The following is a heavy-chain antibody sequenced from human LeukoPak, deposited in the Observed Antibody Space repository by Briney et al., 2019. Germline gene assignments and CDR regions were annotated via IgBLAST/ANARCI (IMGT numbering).Heavy chain of an antibody. CDR2: IYYSGST. CDR1: GGSISSGSYY. CDR3: ATTRRKDYYYYYMDV. V-gene: IGHV4-61*01. J-gene: IGHJ6*03. Sequence: SQTLSLTCTVSGGSISSGSYYWSWIRQPPGKGLEWIGYIYYSGSTNYNPSLKSRVTISVDTSKNQFSLKLSSVTAADTAVYYCATTRRKDYYYYYMDVWGKGTTVTISS.